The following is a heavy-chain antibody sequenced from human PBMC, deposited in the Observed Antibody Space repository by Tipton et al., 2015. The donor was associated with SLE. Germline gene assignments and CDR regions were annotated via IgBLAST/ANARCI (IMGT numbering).Heavy chain of an antibody. CDR2: IYYSGTT. Sequence: LRLSCSVSGASLRNSGYYWGWIRQPPGKGLEWIGSIYYSGTTHYSPSLKSRVSIPVDTSKNQFSLKLNSMTAADTAVYYCARGVVVVPAAMGLTDVWGKGTTVTVSP. CDR1: GASLRNSGYY. V-gene: IGHV4-39*07. D-gene: IGHD2-2*01. CDR3: ARGVVVVPAAMGLTDV. J-gene: IGHJ6*04.